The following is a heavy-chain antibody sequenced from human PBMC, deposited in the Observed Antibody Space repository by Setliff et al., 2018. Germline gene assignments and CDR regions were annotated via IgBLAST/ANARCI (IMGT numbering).Heavy chain of an antibody. CDR3: ARGGTIVPYLFDY. Sequence: LSLTCGVYGGAFSGYYWSWIRQSPGKGLEWIGEITHTGSTNYNPSLKSRVTISVDTSKNQFSLKMNSVTATDTAVYYRARGGTIVPYLFDYWGQGTQVTVSS. CDR1: GGAFSGYY. V-gene: IGHV4-34*01. CDR2: ITHTGST. D-gene: IGHD1-26*01. J-gene: IGHJ4*02.